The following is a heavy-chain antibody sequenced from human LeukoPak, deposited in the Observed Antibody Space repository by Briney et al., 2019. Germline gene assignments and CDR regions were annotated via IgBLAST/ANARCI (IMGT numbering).Heavy chain of an antibody. CDR3: TRGPKGSGYYYYYYGMDV. CDR1: GFTFSDHY. CDR2: TRNKANSYTT. Sequence: GGSLRLSCAASGFTFSDHYMDWVRQAPGKGLEWVGLTRNKANSYTTEYAASVKGRFTISRDDSKNSLYLQMNSLKTEDTAVYYCTRGPKGSGYYYYYYGMDVWGQGTTVTVSS. V-gene: IGHV3-72*01. D-gene: IGHD3-22*01. J-gene: IGHJ6*02.